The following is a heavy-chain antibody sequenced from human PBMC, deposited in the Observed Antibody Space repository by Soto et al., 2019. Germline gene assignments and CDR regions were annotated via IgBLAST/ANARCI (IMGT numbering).Heavy chain of an antibody. J-gene: IGHJ6*03. D-gene: IGHD6-6*01. V-gene: IGHV4-59*01. CDR2: IYYSGST. Sequence: SETLSLTCTFSGGSISSYYWSWIRQPPGKGLEWIGYIYYSGSTNYNPSLKSRVTISVDTSKNQFSLKLSSVTAADTAVYYCARDKGSSPTDYYYYYYMDVWGKGTTVTVSS. CDR1: GGSISSYY. CDR3: ARDKGSSPTDYYYYYYMDV.